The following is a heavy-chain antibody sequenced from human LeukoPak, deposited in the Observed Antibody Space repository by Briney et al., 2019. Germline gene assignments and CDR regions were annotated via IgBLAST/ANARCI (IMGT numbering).Heavy chain of an antibody. J-gene: IGHJ2*01. CDR2: INWNGGST. CDR3: ARRGIAAAGTDERYWYFDL. Sequence: GGSLRLSCAASAITFSTYAMSWVRQAPGKGLEWVSGINWNGGSTGYADSVKGRFTISRDNAKNSLYLQMNSLRAEDTALYHCARRGIAAAGTDERYWYFDLWGRGTLVTVSS. V-gene: IGHV3-20*01. CDR1: AITFSTYA. D-gene: IGHD6-13*01.